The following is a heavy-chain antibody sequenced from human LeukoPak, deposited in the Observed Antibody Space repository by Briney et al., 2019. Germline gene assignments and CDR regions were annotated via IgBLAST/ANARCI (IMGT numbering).Heavy chain of an antibody. CDR2: ISAYNGNT. D-gene: IGHD3-16*02. V-gene: IGHV1-18*01. Sequence: SSVKVSCKASGYTFTSYGISWVRQAPGQGLEWMGWISAYNGNTNYAQKLQGRVTMTTDTSTSTAYMELRSLRSDDTAVYYCARGRGITFGGVIVNLYFDYWGQGTLVTVSS. CDR3: ARGRGITFGGVIVNLYFDY. J-gene: IGHJ4*02. CDR1: GYTFTSYG.